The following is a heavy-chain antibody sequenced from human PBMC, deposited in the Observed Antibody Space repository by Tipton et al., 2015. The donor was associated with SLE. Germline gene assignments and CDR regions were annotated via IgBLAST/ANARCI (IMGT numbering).Heavy chain of an antibody. CDR2: IFYSGST. CDR3: ARRHYTSSSYFDP. J-gene: IGHJ5*02. D-gene: IGHD6-6*01. Sequence: TLSLTCTVSSDSISRGTYNWGWIRQTPGKGLEWIGNIFYSGSTYYNPSLQSRLSISVDTSKNQFSLNLNSVTAADTAVYYCARRHYTSSSYFDPWGQGTLVTVSS. V-gene: IGHV4-39*07. CDR1: SDSISRGTYN.